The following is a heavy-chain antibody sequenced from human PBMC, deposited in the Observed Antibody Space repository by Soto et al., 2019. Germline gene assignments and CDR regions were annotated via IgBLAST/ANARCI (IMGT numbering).Heavy chain of an antibody. J-gene: IGHJ4*02. Sequence: GGSLRLSCAASGFTFSSYGMHWVRQAPGKGLEWVAVISYDGSNKYYADSVKGRFTISRDNSKNTLYLQMNSLRAEDTVVYYCAKERLQAMMDYWGQGTLVTVSS. CDR3: AKERLQAMMDY. V-gene: IGHV3-30*18. CDR1: GFTFSSYG. D-gene: IGHD3-22*01. CDR2: ISYDGSNK.